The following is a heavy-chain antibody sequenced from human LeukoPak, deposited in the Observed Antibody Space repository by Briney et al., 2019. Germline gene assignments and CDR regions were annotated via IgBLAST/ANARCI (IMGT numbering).Heavy chain of an antibody. J-gene: IGHJ6*03. V-gene: IGHV1-2*02. CDR1: GYTFTGYY. CDR2: INPNSGGT. Sequence: VSVKVSCKASGYTFTGYYMHWVRQAPGQGLEWMGWINPNSGGTNYAQKFQGRVTMTRDTSVSTAYMELSRLRSDDTAVYYCARAVLTGYYNRYYYYMDVWGKGTTVTVSS. CDR3: ARAVLTGYYNRYYYYMDV. D-gene: IGHD3-9*01.